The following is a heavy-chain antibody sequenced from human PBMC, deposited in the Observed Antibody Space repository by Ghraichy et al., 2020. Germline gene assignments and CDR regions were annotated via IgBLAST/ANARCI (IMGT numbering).Heavy chain of an antibody. CDR3: AKGIGCSGGSCYLGGFDY. J-gene: IGHJ4*02. CDR1: GFTFSSYA. V-gene: IGHV3-23*01. CDR2: ISGSGGST. Sequence: GGSLRLSCAASGFTFSSYAMSWVRQAPGKGLEWVSAISGSGGSTYYADSVKGRFTISRDNSKNTLYLQMNSLRAEDTAVYYCAKGIGCSGGSCYLGGFDYWGQGTLVTVSS. D-gene: IGHD2-15*01.